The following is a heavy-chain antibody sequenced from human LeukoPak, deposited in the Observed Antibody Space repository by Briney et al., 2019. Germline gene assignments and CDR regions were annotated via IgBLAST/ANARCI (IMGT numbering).Heavy chain of an antibody. CDR1: GGSLNSTTYY. CDR2: IHSSGNT. Sequence: PSETLSLTCTVSGGSLNSTTYYWGWIRQPPGKGLEWIGTIHSSGNTYYNPSLRSRVAISVDTSKNQFSLKVTSVTASDTAVYYCASPSAKCYFCFDYWGQGTLITVSS. D-gene: IGHD2-21*01. J-gene: IGHJ4*02. CDR3: ASPSAKCYFCFDY. V-gene: IGHV4-39*01.